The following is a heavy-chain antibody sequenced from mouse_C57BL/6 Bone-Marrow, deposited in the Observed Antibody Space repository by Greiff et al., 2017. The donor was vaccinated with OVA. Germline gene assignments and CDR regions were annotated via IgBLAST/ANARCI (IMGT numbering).Heavy chain of an antibody. CDR3: AREGIYYGSSPWYFDV. J-gene: IGHJ1*03. D-gene: IGHD1-1*01. CDR2: IYPRSGNT. CDR1: GYTFTSYG. V-gene: IGHV1-81*01. Sequence: QVQLQQSGAELARPGASVKLSCKASGYTFTSYGISWVKQRTGQGLEWIGEIYPRSGNTYYNEKFKGKATLTADKSSSTAYMELRSLTSEDSAVYFCAREGIYYGSSPWYFDVWGTGTTVTVSS.